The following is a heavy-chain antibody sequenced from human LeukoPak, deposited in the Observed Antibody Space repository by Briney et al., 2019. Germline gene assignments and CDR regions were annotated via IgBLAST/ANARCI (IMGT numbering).Heavy chain of an antibody. J-gene: IGHJ6*02. CDR2: TYYRSKWYN. Sequence: SQTLSLTCATSGDSVSSNSAAWNWIRQSPSRGLEWLGRTYYRSKWYNDYAVSVKSRITINPDTSKNQFSLQLNPVTPEDTAVYYCARVDTAKTNYYYYGMDVWGQGTTVTVSS. D-gene: IGHD5-18*01. V-gene: IGHV6-1*01. CDR3: ARVDTAKTNYYYYGMDV. CDR1: GDSVSSNSAA.